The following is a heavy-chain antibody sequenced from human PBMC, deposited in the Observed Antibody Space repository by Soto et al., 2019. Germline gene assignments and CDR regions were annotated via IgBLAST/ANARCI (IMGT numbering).Heavy chain of an antibody. CDR1: GGTFSSYA. CDR2: IIPIFGTA. Sequence: QVQLVQSGAEVKKPGSSVKVSCKASGGTFSSYAISWVRQAPGQGLEWMGGIIPIFGTANYAQKFQGRVTVXAXEXXSTAYMELSSLRSEDTAVYYCARVSSSWYKDYFDYWGQGTLVTVSS. CDR3: ARVSSSWYKDYFDY. V-gene: IGHV1-69*12. D-gene: IGHD6-13*01. J-gene: IGHJ4*02.